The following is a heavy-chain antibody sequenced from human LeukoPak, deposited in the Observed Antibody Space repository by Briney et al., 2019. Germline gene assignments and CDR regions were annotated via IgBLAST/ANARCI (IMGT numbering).Heavy chain of an antibody. J-gene: IGHJ4*02. V-gene: IGHV3-49*04. Sequence: GGSLRLSCTASGFTFGDYAMSWVRQAPGKGLEGVGFIRSKAYGGTTEYAASVKGRFTISRDDSKSIAYLQMNSLKTEDTAVYYCTTYYYGSGSYLKEFDYWGQGTLVTVSS. CDR1: GFTFGDYA. CDR3: TTYYYGSGSYLKEFDY. D-gene: IGHD3-10*01. CDR2: IRSKAYGGTT.